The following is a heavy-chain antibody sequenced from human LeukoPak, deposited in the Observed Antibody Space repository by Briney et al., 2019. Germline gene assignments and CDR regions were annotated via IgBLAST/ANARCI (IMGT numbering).Heavy chain of an antibody. Sequence: SETLSLTCSVSGYSISSGSYWGWIRQPPGKGLEWVGSIYHSGSTYHNPSLKSRVTISVDTSKNQFSLKLRSVTAADTAVYYCARPTARLGWFDPWGQGTLVTVSS. J-gene: IGHJ5*02. CDR2: IYHSGST. CDR3: ARPTARLGWFDP. V-gene: IGHV4-38-2*02. D-gene: IGHD6-6*01. CDR1: GYSISSGSY.